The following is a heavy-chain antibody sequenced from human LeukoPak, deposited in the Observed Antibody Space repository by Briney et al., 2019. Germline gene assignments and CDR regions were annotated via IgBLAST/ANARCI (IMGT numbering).Heavy chain of an antibody. CDR1: GGTFSSYA. Sequence: SVKVSCKASGGTFSSYAISWVRQAPGQGLEWMGGIIPIFGTANYAQKFQGRVTITADESTSTAYMELSSLRSEDTAVYYCARDRPGIVVVPAAIGWFAPWGKGTLVTVSS. D-gene: IGHD2-2*01. V-gene: IGHV1-69*01. CDR2: IIPIFGTA. CDR3: ARDRPGIVVVPAAIGWFAP. J-gene: IGHJ5*02.